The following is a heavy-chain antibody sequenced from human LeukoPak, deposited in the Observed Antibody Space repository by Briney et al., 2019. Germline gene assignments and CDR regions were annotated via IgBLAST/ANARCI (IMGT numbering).Heavy chain of an antibody. D-gene: IGHD1-7*01. Sequence: GGSLRLSCAASGFTFSSYGMHWVRRAPGKGLEWISAISGSGGATHYADSVKGRFTISRDNSNNALYLQLNSLGVEDTAVYYCARAGSNWNYVYWGQGTLVTVSS. CDR2: ISGSGGAT. CDR3: ARAGSNWNYVY. J-gene: IGHJ4*02. V-gene: IGHV3-23*01. CDR1: GFTFSSYG.